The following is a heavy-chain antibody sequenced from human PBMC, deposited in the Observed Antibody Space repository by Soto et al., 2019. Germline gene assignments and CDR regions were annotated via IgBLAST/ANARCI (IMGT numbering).Heavy chain of an antibody. Sequence: ASVKVSCKASGYTFTSYGISWVRQAPGQGLEWMGWISAYNGNTNYAQKLQGRVTMTTDTSTSTAYMELRSLRSDDTAVYYCARGILEWLNVDYYYMDVWGKGTTVTGSS. CDR1: GYTFTSYG. D-gene: IGHD3-3*01. CDR2: ISAYNGNT. J-gene: IGHJ6*03. CDR3: ARGILEWLNVDYYYMDV. V-gene: IGHV1-18*01.